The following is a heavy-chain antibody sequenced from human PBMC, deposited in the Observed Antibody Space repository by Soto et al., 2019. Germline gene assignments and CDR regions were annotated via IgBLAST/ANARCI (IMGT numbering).Heavy chain of an antibody. J-gene: IGHJ5*02. D-gene: IGHD3-22*01. Sequence: GSGPTLVNPTQTLTLTCTFSGFSLSTSGLGVGWIRQPPGNALEWLALIYWNDDKRYSPSLKSRLTITKDTSKNQVVLTMTNMDPVDTATYYCAHRVTYYYDSSGYYWFDPWGQGTLVTVSS. CDR2: IYWNDDK. CDR1: GFSLSTSGLG. V-gene: IGHV2-5*01. CDR3: AHRVTYYYDSSGYYWFDP.